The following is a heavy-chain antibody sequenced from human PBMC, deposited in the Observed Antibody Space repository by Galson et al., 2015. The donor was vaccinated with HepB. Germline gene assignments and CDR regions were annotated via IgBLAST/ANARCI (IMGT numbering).Heavy chain of an antibody. V-gene: IGHV1-46*04. D-gene: IGHD6-13*01. CDR1: GYTFTSYY. Sequence: SVKVSCKASGYTFTSYYMHWVRQAPGQGLEWMGIINPSGGSTSYAQKLQGRVTMTRDTPTSTVYMELSSLRSEDTAVYYCAREPGIAAAGLYGMDVWGQGTTVTVSS. CDR2: INPSGGST. CDR3: AREPGIAAAGLYGMDV. J-gene: IGHJ6*02.